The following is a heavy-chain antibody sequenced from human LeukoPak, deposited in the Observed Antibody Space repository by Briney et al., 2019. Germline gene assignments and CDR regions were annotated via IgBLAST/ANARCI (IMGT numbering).Heavy chain of an antibody. Sequence: PGGSLRLSCAASGFTFSSYAMHWVRQAPGKGLEWVAVISYDGSNKYYADSVKGRFTISRDNAKNSLYLQMNSLRDEDTAVYYCAREGVGYCGGDCYPFDYWGQGTLVTVSS. V-gene: IGHV3-30-3*01. J-gene: IGHJ4*02. D-gene: IGHD2-21*02. CDR3: AREGVGYCGGDCYPFDY. CDR1: GFTFSSYA. CDR2: ISYDGSNK.